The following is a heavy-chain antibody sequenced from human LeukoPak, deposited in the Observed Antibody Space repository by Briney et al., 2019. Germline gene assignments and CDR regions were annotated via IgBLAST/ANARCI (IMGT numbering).Heavy chain of an antibody. D-gene: IGHD1-1*01. J-gene: IGHJ6*03. V-gene: IGHV4-4*07. CDR2: IYTSGST. Sequence: SETLSLTCTVSGGSISSYYWSWIRQPAGKGLEWIGRIYTSGSTNYNPSLKSRVTMSVDTSKNQFSLKLSSVTAADTAVYYCARDGGYFSYYYYYYMDVWGKGTTVTISS. CDR3: ARDGGYFSYYYYYYMDV. CDR1: GGSISSYY.